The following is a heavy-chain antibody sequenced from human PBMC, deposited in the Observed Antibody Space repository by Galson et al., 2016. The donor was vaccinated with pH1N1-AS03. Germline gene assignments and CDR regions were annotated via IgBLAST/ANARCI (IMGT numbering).Heavy chain of an antibody. CDR2: IYYSGGT. CDR1: GDSISSTNYY. CDR3: ARTSLTRDPYSSSWYFDY. J-gene: IGHJ4*02. V-gene: IGHV4-61*01. D-gene: IGHD6-13*01. Sequence: SETLSLTCTVSGDSISSTNYYWSWIRQPPGKGLEWIGYIYYSGGTNYNPSLKSRVTISIDTSKNQFSLKLSSATAADASLYYCARTSLTRDPYSSSWYFDYWGQGTLVTVSS.